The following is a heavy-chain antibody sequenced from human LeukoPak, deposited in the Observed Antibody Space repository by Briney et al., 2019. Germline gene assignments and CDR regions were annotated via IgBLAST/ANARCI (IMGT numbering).Heavy chain of an antibody. V-gene: IGHV5-51*01. Sequence: GESLKISCQGSGYSFTSNWIAWVRQMPGKGLEWMGIIYPGDSDTRYSPSFQGQVTISADKSISTAYLQWSSLKASDTAMYYCAGQGYTSSWSDWGQGTLVTVSS. D-gene: IGHD6-13*01. CDR1: GYSFTSNW. CDR3: AGQGYTSSWSD. CDR2: IYPGDSDT. J-gene: IGHJ4*02.